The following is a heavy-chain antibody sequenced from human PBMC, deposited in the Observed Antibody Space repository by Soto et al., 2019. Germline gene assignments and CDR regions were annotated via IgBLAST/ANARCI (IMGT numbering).Heavy chain of an antibody. Sequence: EMQVLESGGGLVQPGGSLRLSCAASGFAFSNFHMNWVRQAPGKGLQWVSTIGGAGNDIHYADSVKGRFTVSRDNSKNTLLLQMDGLRDDDTAIYYCAKRYSSAWEAGMDGWGRGTTVTVSS. CDR3: AKRYSSAWEAGMDG. D-gene: IGHD6-19*01. CDR2: IGGAGNDI. J-gene: IGHJ6*02. CDR1: GFAFSNFH. V-gene: IGHV3-23*01.